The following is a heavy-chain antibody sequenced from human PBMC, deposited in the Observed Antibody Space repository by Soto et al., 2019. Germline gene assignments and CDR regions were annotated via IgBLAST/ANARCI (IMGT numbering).Heavy chain of an antibody. V-gene: IGHV1-24*01. CDR1: GYTLTELS. Sequence: GASVKVSCKVSGYTLTELSMHWVRQAPGKGLEWMGGFDPEDGETIYAQKFQGRVTMTEDTSTDTAYMELSSLRSDDTAVYYCARGGGSYYYYGMDVWGQGTTVTVSS. CDR2: FDPEDGET. J-gene: IGHJ6*02. CDR3: ARGGGSYYYYGMDV. D-gene: IGHD3-16*01.